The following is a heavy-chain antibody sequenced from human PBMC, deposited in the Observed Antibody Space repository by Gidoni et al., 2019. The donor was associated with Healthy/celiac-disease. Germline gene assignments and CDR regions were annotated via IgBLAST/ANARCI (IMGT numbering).Heavy chain of an antibody. J-gene: IGHJ6*03. D-gene: IGHD2-2*02. CDR1: GFTFSSYS. CDR2: ISSSSSYI. Sequence: EVQLVESGGGLVKPGGSLRLSCAASGFTFSSYSMNWVRQVPGKGLEWVSSISSSSSYIYYADSVKGRFTISRDNAKNSLYLQMNSLRAEDTAVYYCARDSPVPAAIRAVHYYYMDVWGKGTTVTVSS. CDR3: ARDSPVPAAIRAVHYYYMDV. V-gene: IGHV3-21*01.